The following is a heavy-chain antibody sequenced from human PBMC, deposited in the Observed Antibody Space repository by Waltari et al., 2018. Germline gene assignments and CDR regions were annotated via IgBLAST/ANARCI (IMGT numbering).Heavy chain of an antibody. Sequence: QVQLEESGGGVVQPGRSLRLSCAASGFIFSSYAMHWFRQAPGKGLEWVAVISNDGNTKYYADSVKGRFTISRDNSKNTLYLQMNSLTAEDTAVYYCAGGVSGSMYIVYWGQGILVTVSS. CDR1: GFIFSSYA. CDR3: AGGVSGSMYIVY. V-gene: IGHV3-30-3*01. J-gene: IGHJ4*02. CDR2: ISNDGNTK. D-gene: IGHD6-13*01.